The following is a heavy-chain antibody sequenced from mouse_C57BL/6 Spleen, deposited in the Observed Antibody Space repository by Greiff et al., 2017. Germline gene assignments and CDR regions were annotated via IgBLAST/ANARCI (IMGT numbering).Heavy chain of an antibody. V-gene: IGHV1-52*01. CDR3: AREGYYYGSSPFDY. J-gene: IGHJ2*01. D-gene: IGHD1-1*01. CDR1: GYTFTSYW. CDR2: IDPSDSET. Sequence: QVQLQQPGAELVRPGSSVKLSCKASGYTFTSYWMHWVKQRPIQGLEWIGNIDPSDSETHYNQKFKDKATLTVDKSSSTAYMQLSSLTSEDSAVYYCAREGYYYGSSPFDYWGQGTTLTVSS.